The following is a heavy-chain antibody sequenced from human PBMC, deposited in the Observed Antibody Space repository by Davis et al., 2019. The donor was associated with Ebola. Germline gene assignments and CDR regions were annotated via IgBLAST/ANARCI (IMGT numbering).Heavy chain of an antibody. CDR2: ISAYTGDT. Sequence: AASVKVSCKASGYTFTSCGISWVRQAPGQGLEWMGWISAYTGDTNYAQKFQGRVTMTTDTSTSTAYMELRSLRSDDTAVYYCARDWDCTGGSCRNCFDPWGQGTQVIVSA. V-gene: IGHV1-18*01. J-gene: IGHJ5*02. D-gene: IGHD2-15*01. CDR3: ARDWDCTGGSCRNCFDP. CDR1: GYTFTSCG.